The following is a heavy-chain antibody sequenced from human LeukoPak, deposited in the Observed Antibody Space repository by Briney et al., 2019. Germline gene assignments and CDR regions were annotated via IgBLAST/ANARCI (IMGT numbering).Heavy chain of an antibody. CDR1: GFTFSSYA. Sequence: PGGSLRLSCAASGFTFSSYAMHWVRQAPGKGLEWVAVISYDGSNKYYADSVKGRFTISRDNAKNSLYLQMNSLRAEDTAVYYCARAAPYSSSSNYYYYGMDVWGQGTTVTVSS. CDR2: ISYDGSNK. CDR3: ARAAPYSSSSNYYYYGMDV. D-gene: IGHD6-6*01. J-gene: IGHJ6*02. V-gene: IGHV3-30-3*01.